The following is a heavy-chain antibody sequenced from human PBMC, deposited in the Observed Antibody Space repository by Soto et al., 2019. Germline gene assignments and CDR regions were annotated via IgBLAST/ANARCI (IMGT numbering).Heavy chain of an antibody. CDR3: ARDLGVVVITGGADY. D-gene: IGHD3-22*01. Sequence: QVQLVESGGGVVQPGRSLRLSCAASGFTFSSYGMHWVRQAPGKGREWVAVIWYDGSNKYYADSVKGRFTISRDNSKNTLYLQMNSLRAEDTAVYYCARDLGVVVITGGADYWGQGTLVTVSS. J-gene: IGHJ4*02. CDR2: IWYDGSNK. V-gene: IGHV3-33*01. CDR1: GFTFSSYG.